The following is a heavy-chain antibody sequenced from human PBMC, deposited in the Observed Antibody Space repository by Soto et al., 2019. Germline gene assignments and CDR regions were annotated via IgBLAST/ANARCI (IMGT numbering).Heavy chain of an antibody. CDR2: VSAYNGNT. V-gene: IGHV1-18*01. CDR3: ASASRCYLKDVMY. CDR1: GYTFSNDA. J-gene: IGHJ4*02. Sequence: QVQLVQSGAEVKKPGASVKVSCKASGYTFSNDAITWVRQAPGQGLEWMGWVSAYNGNTNYAKKFKGRVTMTTDTATSTAYMEIRRLRYDATAVYFCASASRCYLKDVMYWGQGTLVTVSS. D-gene: IGHD2-21*01.